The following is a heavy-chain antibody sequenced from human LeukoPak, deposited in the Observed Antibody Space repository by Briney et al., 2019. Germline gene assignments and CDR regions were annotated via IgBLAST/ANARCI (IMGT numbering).Heavy chain of an antibody. V-gene: IGHV3-30*04. J-gene: IGHJ4*02. CDR1: GFTFSSYA. Sequence: GGSLRLSCAASGFTFSSYAMHWVRQAPGKGLEGVAVISYDGSNKYYADSVKGRFTISRDNSKNTLYLQVNSLRAEDTAVYYCARSLGRKGYSSGPTGIDIDYWGQGTLVTVSS. D-gene: IGHD6-19*01. CDR2: ISYDGSNK. CDR3: ARSLGRKGYSSGPTGIDIDY.